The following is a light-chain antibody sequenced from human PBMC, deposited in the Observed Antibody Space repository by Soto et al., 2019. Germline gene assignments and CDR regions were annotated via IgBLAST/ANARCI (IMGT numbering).Light chain of an antibody. V-gene: IGKV1-39*01. CDR2: SAF. J-gene: IGKJ5*01. CDR1: QNIGSF. CDR3: QQGSTTPIT. Sequence: DIQMTQSQSSLSASIGDRVTITCRASQNIGSFLNWYQKKAGEAPRLLVYSAFRIQSGVPSRFNASVSGTDFNLSLRSLHTEDCSTYEGQQGSTTPITGGLLTRLEIK.